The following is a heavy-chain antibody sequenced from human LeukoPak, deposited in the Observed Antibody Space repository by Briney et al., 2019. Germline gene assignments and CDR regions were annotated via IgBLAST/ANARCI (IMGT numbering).Heavy chain of an antibody. D-gene: IGHD2-21*02. CDR1: GGSISSYY. Sequence: PSETLSLTCTVSGGSISSYYWSWIRQPAGKGLEWIGRIYTSGSTNYNPSLKSRVTFSVDTSRSQFALRLSSVTAADTAVYYCVGTYCGGDCYAMYAFDFWGQGTVVSVSS. J-gene: IGHJ3*01. CDR3: VGTYCGGDCYAMYAFDF. V-gene: IGHV4-4*07. CDR2: IYTSGST.